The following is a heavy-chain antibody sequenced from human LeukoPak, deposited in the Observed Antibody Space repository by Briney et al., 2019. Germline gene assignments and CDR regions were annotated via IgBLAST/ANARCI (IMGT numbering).Heavy chain of an antibody. CDR1: GYTFTSYD. Sequence: GASVKVSYKASGYTFTSYDINWVRQATGHGLEGMGWMNPNSGKTDYAQKFQGRVTMTRNTSISTAYMELSSLRSEDTAVYYCARVRDYYDSSGYTDAFDIWGQGTMVTVSS. J-gene: IGHJ3*02. CDR3: ARVRDYYDSSGYTDAFDI. V-gene: IGHV1-8*01. D-gene: IGHD3-22*01. CDR2: MNPNSGKT.